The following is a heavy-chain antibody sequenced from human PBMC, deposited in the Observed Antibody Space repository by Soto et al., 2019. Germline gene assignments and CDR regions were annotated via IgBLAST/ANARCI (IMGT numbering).Heavy chain of an antibody. CDR2: ISGSGGST. CDR1: GFTFSRYA. D-gene: IGHD3-10*01. J-gene: IGHJ4*02. Sequence: GGSLRNSCAASGFTFSRYAMSWVRQAPGKGLEWVSAISGSGGSTYYADSVKGRFTISRDNSKNTLYLQMNSLRAEDTAVYYCAKDKEILLWFGELLSPFDYWGQGTLVTVS. V-gene: IGHV3-23*01. CDR3: AKDKEILLWFGELLSPFDY.